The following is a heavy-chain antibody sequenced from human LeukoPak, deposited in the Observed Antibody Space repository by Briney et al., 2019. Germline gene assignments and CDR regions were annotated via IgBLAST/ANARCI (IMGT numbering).Heavy chain of an antibody. V-gene: IGHV7-4-1*02. Sequence: GASVKVSCKASGYTFTSYAMNWVRQAPGQGLEWMGWINTNTGNPTYAQGFTGRFVFSLDTSVSTAYLQISSLKAEDTAVYYCARVYYDILTGYYVPDDYWGQGTLVTVSS. CDR3: ARVYYDILTGYYVPDDY. J-gene: IGHJ4*02. CDR2: INTNTGNP. D-gene: IGHD3-9*01. CDR1: GYTFTSYA.